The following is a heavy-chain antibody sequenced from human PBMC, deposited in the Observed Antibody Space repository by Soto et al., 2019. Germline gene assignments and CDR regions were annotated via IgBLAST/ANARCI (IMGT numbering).Heavy chain of an antibody. CDR2: IHPGDSDT. D-gene: IGHD1-1*01. V-gene: IGHV5-51*01. CDR1: GYRFTTYW. J-gene: IGHJ6*02. Sequence: HGESLKISCKVSGYRFTTYWIAWVRQMPGKGLEWTGIIHPGDSDTRYSPSFQGQVTISADKSVGTAFLQWSRLKASDTATYYCARQDQLSPYYYAMDVWGQGTTVTVSS. CDR3: ARQDQLSPYYYAMDV.